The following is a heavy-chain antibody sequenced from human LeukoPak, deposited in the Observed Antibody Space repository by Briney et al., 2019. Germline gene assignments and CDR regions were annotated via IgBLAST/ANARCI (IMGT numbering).Heavy chain of an antibody. D-gene: IGHD3-10*01. CDR1: GFTFSSYA. V-gene: IGHV3-23*01. J-gene: IGHJ4*02. CDR2: ISGSGGNT. CDR3: AKGTMGRGFGY. Sequence: GGSLRLSCAASGFTFSSYAMNWVRQAPGKGLEWVSAISGSGGNTYYADSVKGRFTISRDNSKNTLYLQMNSLRAEGTAVYYCAKGTMGRGFGYWGQGTLVTVSS.